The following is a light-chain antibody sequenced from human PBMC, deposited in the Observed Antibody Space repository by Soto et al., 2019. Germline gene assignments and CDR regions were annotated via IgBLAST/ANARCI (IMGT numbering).Light chain of an antibody. CDR1: QSVGTNY. CDR2: GSS. J-gene: IGKJ2*01. V-gene: IGKV3-20*01. CDR3: QQYGSSPYT. Sequence: EIVLTQSPGTLSLSPGERATLSCRASQSVGTNYLGWYQQKPGQAPRLLMYGSSSRATGVPDRFSGSGSGTDFTLTISSLEPEDFAVYYCQQYGSSPYTFGQGTKLEIK.